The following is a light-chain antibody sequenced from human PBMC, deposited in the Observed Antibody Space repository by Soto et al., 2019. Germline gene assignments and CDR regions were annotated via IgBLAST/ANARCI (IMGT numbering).Light chain of an antibody. V-gene: IGKV3-20*01. CDR3: QQYGSSLFT. CDR2: GAS. J-gene: IGKJ3*01. CDR1: QSVSSSY. Sequence: EIVLMQSPGILSLSPGERATLSCRASQSVSSSYLAWYQQKPGQAPRLLIYGASSRATGIPDRFSGSGSGTDFTLTISRLEPEDFAVYYCQQYGSSLFTFGPGT.